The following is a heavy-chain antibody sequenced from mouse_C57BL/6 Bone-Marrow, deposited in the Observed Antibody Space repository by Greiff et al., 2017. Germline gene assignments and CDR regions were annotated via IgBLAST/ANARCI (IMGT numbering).Heavy chain of an antibody. J-gene: IGHJ1*03. CDR3: ALYGSHWYFDV. D-gene: IGHD1-1*01. Sequence: EVHLVESGPELVKPGASVKMSCKASGYTFTDYNMHWVKQSHGKSLEWIGYINPNNGGTSYNQKFKGKATLTVKKSSSTAYMELRSLTSEDSAVYYCALYGSHWYFDVWGTGTTVTVSS. V-gene: IGHV1-22*01. CDR1: GYTFTDYN. CDR2: INPNNGGT.